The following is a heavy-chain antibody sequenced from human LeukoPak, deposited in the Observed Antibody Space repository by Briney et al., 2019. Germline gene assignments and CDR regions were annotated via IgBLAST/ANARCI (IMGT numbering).Heavy chain of an antibody. J-gene: IGHJ3*02. CDR3: ARTPIDRYGDGHAFDI. Sequence: PSETLSLTCTVSGGSVSSGNYYWSWIRQPPGKGLEWIGYIYYSGSTNYNPSLKSRVTISVDTSKNQFSLKLSSVTAADTAVYYCARTPIDRYGDGHAFDIWGQGTMVTVSS. V-gene: IGHV4-61*01. D-gene: IGHD1-1*01. CDR1: GGSVSSGNYY. CDR2: IYYSGST.